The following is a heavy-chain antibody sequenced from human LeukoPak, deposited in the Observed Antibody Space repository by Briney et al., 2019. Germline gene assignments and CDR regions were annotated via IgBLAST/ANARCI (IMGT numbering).Heavy chain of an antibody. D-gene: IGHD1-26*01. V-gene: IGHV1-18*01. CDR2: ISTYNGHT. CDR3: ARDHAAGWELPLNWFDP. Sequence: GASVKVSCKASGYTFTSYGINWVRQAPGQGLEWMGWISTYNGHTNYAQKFQGRVTMTTDTSTSTASMELRSLRFDDTAVYYCARDHAAGWELPLNWFDPWGQGTLVTVSS. CDR1: GYTFTSYG. J-gene: IGHJ5*02.